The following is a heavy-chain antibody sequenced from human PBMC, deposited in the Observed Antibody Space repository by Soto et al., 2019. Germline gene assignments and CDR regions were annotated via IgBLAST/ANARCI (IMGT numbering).Heavy chain of an antibody. CDR3: ARAGGTTVTGLWHFDS. J-gene: IGHJ4*02. Sequence: QVQLEESGGGVVQPGRSLRLSCEASGFTFNTYSMHWVRQPPGKGLEWLAAIWYGGTQKYYADSVKGRFIISRDNSKKTLYLEMNSLRAEDTAVYYCARAGGTTVTGLWHFDSWGQGTLVTVSS. CDR1: GFTFNTYS. CDR2: IWYGGTQK. D-gene: IGHD4-17*01. V-gene: IGHV3-33*01.